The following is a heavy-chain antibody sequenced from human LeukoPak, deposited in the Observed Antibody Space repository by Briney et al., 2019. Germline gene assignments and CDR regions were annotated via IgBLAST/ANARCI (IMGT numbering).Heavy chain of an antibody. D-gene: IGHD6-19*01. CDR2: IYYSGST. V-gene: IGHV4-39*01. CDR3: ARGIAVAGRGLGYLDY. Sequence: PSETLSLTCTVSGGSISSSSYYWGWIRQPPGKGLEWIGSIYYSGSTYYNPSLKSRVTISVDTSKNQFSLKLSSVTAADTAVYYCARGIAVAGRGLGYLDYWGQGTLVTVSS. J-gene: IGHJ4*02. CDR1: GGSISSSSYY.